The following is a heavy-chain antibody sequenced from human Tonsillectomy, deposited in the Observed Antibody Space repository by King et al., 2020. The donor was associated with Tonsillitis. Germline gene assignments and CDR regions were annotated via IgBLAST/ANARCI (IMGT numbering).Heavy chain of an antibody. D-gene: IGHD3-10*01. CDR1: GFNFSSYE. CDR3: ARYYGSGTYLDY. J-gene: IGHJ4*02. Sequence: VQLVESGGGLVQPGGSLRLSCAASGFNFSSYEMNWVRQAPGKGLKWVSYISGSGSAIYYADSVKGRFTISRDNAKNSLYLQMNSLRAEDTAIYYCARYYGSGTYLDYWGQGTLVTVSS. CDR2: ISGSGSAI. V-gene: IGHV3-48*03.